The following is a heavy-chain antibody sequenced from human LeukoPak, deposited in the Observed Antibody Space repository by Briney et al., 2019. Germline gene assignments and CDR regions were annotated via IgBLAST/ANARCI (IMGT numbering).Heavy chain of an antibody. CDR1: GFIFSGYG. Sequence: GGSLRLSCAASGFIFSGYGMHWVRQAPGKGLEWVALISYDGSNAYYVDSVKGRFTISRDNSKNTLYLQMNSLRAEDTAVYYCTKVAVAVLHADRFDYWGQGTLVTVSS. CDR3: TKVAVAVLHADRFDY. J-gene: IGHJ4*02. CDR2: ISYDGSNA. V-gene: IGHV3-30*18. D-gene: IGHD6-19*01.